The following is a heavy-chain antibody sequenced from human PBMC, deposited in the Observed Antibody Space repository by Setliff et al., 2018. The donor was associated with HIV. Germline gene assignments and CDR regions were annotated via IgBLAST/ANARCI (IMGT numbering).Heavy chain of an antibody. CDR3: AKDPRAAVATICDY. CDR1: GFTFSSYA. Sequence: LRLSCAASGFTFSSYAMSWVRQAPGKGLEWVSAISGSGGCTYYADSVKGRFTISRDNSKNTLYLQMNSLRAEDTAVYYCAKDPRAAVATICDYWGQGTLVTVSS. V-gene: IGHV3-23*01. J-gene: IGHJ4*02. D-gene: IGHD5-12*01. CDR2: ISGSGGCT.